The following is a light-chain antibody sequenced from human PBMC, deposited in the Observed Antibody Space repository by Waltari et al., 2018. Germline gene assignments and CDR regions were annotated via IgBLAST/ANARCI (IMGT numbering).Light chain of an antibody. Sequence: EIVLTQSPATLSLSPGESATLSCRASQGVGNYLAWYQQKPGQTPRLLIYDASNRATGIPARFSGSGSGTEFTLTISSLEPEDFAVYYCQQRSNWWSFGPGTKVEIK. CDR3: QQRSNWWS. CDR2: DAS. V-gene: IGKV3-11*01. CDR1: QGVGNY. J-gene: IGKJ1*01.